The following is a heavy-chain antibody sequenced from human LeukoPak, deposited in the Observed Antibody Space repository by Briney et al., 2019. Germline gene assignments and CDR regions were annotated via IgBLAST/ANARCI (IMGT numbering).Heavy chain of an antibody. CDR3: ARREYSSGWYYFDY. Sequence: SQTLSLTCAISGDSVSSNSAAWNWIRQSPSRGLEWLGRTYYRSKWYNDYAVSVKSRITINPDTSKNQFSLKLSSVTAADTAVYYCARREYSSGWYYFDYWGQGTLVTVSS. D-gene: IGHD6-19*01. J-gene: IGHJ4*02. V-gene: IGHV6-1*01. CDR2: TYYRSKWYN. CDR1: GDSVSSNSAA.